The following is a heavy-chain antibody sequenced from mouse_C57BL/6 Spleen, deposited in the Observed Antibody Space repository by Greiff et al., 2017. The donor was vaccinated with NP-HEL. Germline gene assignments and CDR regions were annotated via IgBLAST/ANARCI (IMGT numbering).Heavy chain of an antibody. CDR2: ISSGSSTI. J-gene: IGHJ3*01. Sequence: DVQLQESGGGLVKPGGSLKLSCAASGFTFSDYGMHWVRQAPEKGLEWVAYISSGSSTIYYADTVKGRFTISRDNAKNTLFLQMTSLRSEDTAMYYCARERGDVWFAYWGQGTLVTVSA. D-gene: IGHD3-3*01. V-gene: IGHV5-17*01. CDR3: ARERGDVWFAY. CDR1: GFTFSDYG.